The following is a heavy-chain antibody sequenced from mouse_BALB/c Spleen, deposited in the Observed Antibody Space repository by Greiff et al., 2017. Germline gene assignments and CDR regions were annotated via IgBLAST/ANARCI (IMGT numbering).Heavy chain of an antibody. J-gene: IGHJ2*01. CDR2: IYPGNSDT. Sequence: EVQRVESGTVLARPGASVKMSCKASGYTFTSYWMHWVKQRPGQGLEWIGAIYPGNSDTSYNQKFKGKAKLTAVTSTSTAYMELSSLTNEDSAVYYCTRIAGTRRYFDYWGQGTTLTVSS. CDR3: TRIAGTRRYFDY. V-gene: IGHV1-5*01. CDR1: GYTFTSYW. D-gene: IGHD4-1*01.